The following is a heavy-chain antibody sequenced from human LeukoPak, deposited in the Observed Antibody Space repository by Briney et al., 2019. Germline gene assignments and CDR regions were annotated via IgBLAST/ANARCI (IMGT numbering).Heavy chain of an antibody. J-gene: IGHJ5*02. CDR2: INYSGST. CDR3: ARHEYSGSYYGLSWFDP. V-gene: IGHV4-59*05. D-gene: IGHD1-26*01. Sequence: SETLSLTCTVSGGSISSYYWSWIRQPPGKGLEWIASINYSGSTYYNPSLKSRVTISVDTSKNQLSLNLSSLTAADTAVYYCARHEYSGSYYGLSWFDPWGQGTLVTVSS. CDR1: GGSISSYY.